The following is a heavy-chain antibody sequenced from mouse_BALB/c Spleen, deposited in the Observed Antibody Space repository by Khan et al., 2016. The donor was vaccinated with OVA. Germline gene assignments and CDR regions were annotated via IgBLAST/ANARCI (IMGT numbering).Heavy chain of an antibody. V-gene: IGHV3-2*02. D-gene: IGHD1-1*01. Sequence: EVQLQESGPGLVKPSQSLSLTCTVTGYSITSDYAWNWIRQFPGNKLEWMGYISYSGRTSYKPSLKSRISITRDTSKNQFFLQLYSVTTEDTATYYCARSVTITTVVATDFDYWGQGTTLTVSS. J-gene: IGHJ2*01. CDR2: ISYSGRT. CDR1: GYSITSDYA. CDR3: ARSVTITTVVATDFDY.